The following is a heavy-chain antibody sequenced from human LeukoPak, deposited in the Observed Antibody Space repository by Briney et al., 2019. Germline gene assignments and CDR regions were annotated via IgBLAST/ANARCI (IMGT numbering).Heavy chain of an antibody. J-gene: IGHJ3*02. CDR2: IISDGSST. V-gene: IGHV3-74*01. CDR3: ARDRLLGAFDI. CDR1: GFTFSSYW. D-gene: IGHD3-16*01. Sequence: GGSLRLSCAASGFTFSSYWMHWVRQAPGKGLVWVSRIISDGSSTSYADSVKGRFTISRDNSKNTLYLQMNSLRAEDTAVYYCARDRLLGAFDIWGQGTMVTVSS.